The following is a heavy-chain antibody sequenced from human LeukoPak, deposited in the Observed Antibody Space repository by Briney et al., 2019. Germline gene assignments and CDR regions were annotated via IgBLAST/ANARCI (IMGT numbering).Heavy chain of an antibody. V-gene: IGHV1-18*04. CDR2: ISGYNGDT. CDR3: GVSGYDSLLNY. D-gene: IGHD5-12*01. CDR1: GYTFPSYG. Sequence: VKVSFKASGYTFPSYGISWVRPAPGQGLGWMGWISGYNGDTKYAHNFQGRVTMTIDTSTSTAYMELRSLRSDDTAVYYCGVSGYDSLLNYWGQGTLVTVSS. J-gene: IGHJ4*02.